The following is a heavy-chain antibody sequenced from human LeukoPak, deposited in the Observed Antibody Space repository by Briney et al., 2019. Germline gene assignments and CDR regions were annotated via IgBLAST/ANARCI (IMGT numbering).Heavy chain of an antibody. V-gene: IGHV3-23*01. D-gene: IGHD2-15*01. CDR1: GFTFSSYA. J-gene: IGHJ4*02. CDR3: AKGAPVAGYFDY. Sequence: PSGGSLRLSCAASGFTFSSYAMSWVRQAPARGLEWVSSLRGDGDTFYADSVKGRFTISRDNSKNTLYLQMNSLRAEDTAVYYCAKGAPVAGYFDYWGQGTLVTVSS. CDR2: LRGDGDT.